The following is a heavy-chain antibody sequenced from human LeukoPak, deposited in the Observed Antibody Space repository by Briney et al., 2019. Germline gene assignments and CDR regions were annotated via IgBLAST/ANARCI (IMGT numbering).Heavy chain of an antibody. CDR1: GFTFSSYW. D-gene: IGHD6-13*01. V-gene: IGHV3-74*01. CDR2: INSDGSST. J-gene: IGHJ5*02. CDR3: ARGGSSSWYWFYP. Sequence: GGSLRLSCAASGFTFSSYWMHWVRQAPGKGLVWVSRINSDGSSTSYAGSVKGRFTISRDNAKNTLYLQMNSLRAEDTAVYYCARGGSSSWYWFYPWGQGTLVTVSS.